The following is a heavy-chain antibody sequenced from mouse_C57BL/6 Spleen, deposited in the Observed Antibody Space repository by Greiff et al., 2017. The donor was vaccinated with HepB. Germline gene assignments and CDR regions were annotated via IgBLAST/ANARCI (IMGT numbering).Heavy chain of an antibody. CDR1: GYTFTSYG. V-gene: IGHV1-81*01. Sequence: VHLVESGAELARPGASVKLSCKASGYTFTSYGISWVKQRTGQGLEWIGEIYPRSGNTYYNEKFKGKATLTADKSSSTAYMELRSLTSEDSAVYFCASRNYYGSSDFAYWGQGTLVTVSA. D-gene: IGHD1-1*01. J-gene: IGHJ3*01. CDR3: ASRNYYGSSDFAY. CDR2: IYPRSGNT.